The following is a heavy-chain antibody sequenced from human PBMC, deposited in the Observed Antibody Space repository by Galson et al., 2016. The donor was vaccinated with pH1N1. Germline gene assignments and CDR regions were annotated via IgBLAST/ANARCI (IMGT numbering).Heavy chain of an antibody. J-gene: IGHJ5*02. CDR2: IVPITGVT. Sequence: SVKVSCKASGGTFSTYAIIWVRQAPGQGLEWMGRIVPITGVTNYAQKFQDRVTITADESTSTAYMELSSLRSEDTGVYYCAPGGDDSGGNPHWFDPWGQGTLVTVSS. D-gene: IGHD4-23*01. CDR3: APGGDDSGGNPHWFDP. CDR1: GGTFSTYA. V-gene: IGHV1-69*04.